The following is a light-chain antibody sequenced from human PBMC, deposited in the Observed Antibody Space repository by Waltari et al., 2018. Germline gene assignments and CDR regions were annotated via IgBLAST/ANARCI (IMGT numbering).Light chain of an antibody. CDR2: KVT. J-gene: IGKJ1*01. CDR3: IQTTEDAT. CDR1: QSLLYSNGNTY. V-gene: IGKV2-40*01. Sequence: DIVMTQTPLSLPVTPGEPASISCRSSQSLLYSNGNTYLHWYLQKPGQSPRLLIYKVTNRESGVPDRFSGSGSGTDFTLKISRVEPEDVGIYYCIQTTEDATFGQGTKVEIK.